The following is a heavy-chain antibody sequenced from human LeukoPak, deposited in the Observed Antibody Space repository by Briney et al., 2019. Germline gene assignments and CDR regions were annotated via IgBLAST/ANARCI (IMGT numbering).Heavy chain of an antibody. Sequence: ASVKVSCKASGYTFTSYGISWVRQAPGQGLEWMGWINPNSGGTNYAQKFQGRVTMTRDTSISTAYMELSRLRSDDTAVYYCARTWEGSSHDAFDIWGQGTMVTVSS. CDR1: GYTFTSYG. CDR2: INPNSGGT. J-gene: IGHJ3*02. V-gene: IGHV1-2*02. D-gene: IGHD3-10*01. CDR3: ARTWEGSSHDAFDI.